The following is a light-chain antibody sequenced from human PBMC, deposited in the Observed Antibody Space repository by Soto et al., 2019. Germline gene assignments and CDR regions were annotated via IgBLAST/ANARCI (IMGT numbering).Light chain of an antibody. CDR3: QQYDNLPWT. Sequence: DIQMTQSPSSLSASVGDRVSITCQASQDIRNYLNWYQRKPGKAPKLLIYDASNLETGVPSRFSGSGSGIDFTFTISSLQPEDIATYYCQQYDNLPWTFGQGTKVEIK. CDR1: QDIRNY. J-gene: IGKJ1*01. CDR2: DAS. V-gene: IGKV1-33*01.